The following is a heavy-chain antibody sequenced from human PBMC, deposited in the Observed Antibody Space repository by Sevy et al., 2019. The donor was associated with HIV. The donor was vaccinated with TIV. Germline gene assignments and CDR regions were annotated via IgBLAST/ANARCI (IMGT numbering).Heavy chain of an antibody. CDR2: IYYNGHI. J-gene: IGHJ4*02. D-gene: IGHD1-26*01. Sequence: ETLSLTCTVSGGSITSLYWNWIRQPPGKGLEWITNIYYNGHINYNPSLKSRVTLSLDTSKNQFSLRLSSVTAADTAMYYCAGENAWGRGYSWGQGTLVTVSS. V-gene: IGHV4-59*08. CDR1: GGSITSLY. CDR3: AGENAWGRGYS.